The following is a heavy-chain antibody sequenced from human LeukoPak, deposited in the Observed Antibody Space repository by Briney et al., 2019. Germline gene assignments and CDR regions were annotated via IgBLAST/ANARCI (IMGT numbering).Heavy chain of an antibody. D-gene: IGHD6-13*01. CDR2: ISAYNGNT. CDR3: TRVGVAAAGTRVLHFDAFDI. CDR1: GYTFTSYG. J-gene: IGHJ3*02. Sequence: GASVKVSCKASGYTFTSYGISWVRQAPGQGREWMGWISAYNGNTNYAQKLQGRVTMTTDTSTSTAYMELRSLRSDDTAVYYCTRVGVAAAGTRVLHFDAFDIWGQGTMVTVSS. V-gene: IGHV1-18*01.